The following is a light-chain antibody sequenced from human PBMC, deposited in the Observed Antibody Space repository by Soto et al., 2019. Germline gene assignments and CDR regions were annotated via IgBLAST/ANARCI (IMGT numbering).Light chain of an antibody. CDR3: LQYGTSPYT. Sequence: EIALTQSPDTLSLSPGETATLSCRASQSISTKLGWYQQKSGQAPRLLIYDAFNRATGIPDRFSGSGSGTDFTLTISRLEPEDFAVYYCLQYGTSPYTFGQGSKLEIK. CDR1: QSISTK. V-gene: IGKV3-20*01. CDR2: DAF. J-gene: IGKJ2*01.